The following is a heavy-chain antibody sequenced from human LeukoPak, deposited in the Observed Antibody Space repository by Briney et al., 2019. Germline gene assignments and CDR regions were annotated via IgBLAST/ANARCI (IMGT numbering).Heavy chain of an antibody. CDR1: GGSISGGGYY. CDR2: IYYSGST. D-gene: IGHD2-2*01. Sequence: SQTLSLTCTVSGGSISGGGYYWSWIRQHPGKGLEWIGYIYYSGSTYYNPSLKSRVTISVDTSKNQFSLKLSSVTAADTAVYYCARDQGSYCSSTSCHDECYYYYMDVWGKGTTVTVSS. V-gene: IGHV4-31*03. J-gene: IGHJ6*03. CDR3: ARDQGSYCSSTSCHDECYYYYMDV.